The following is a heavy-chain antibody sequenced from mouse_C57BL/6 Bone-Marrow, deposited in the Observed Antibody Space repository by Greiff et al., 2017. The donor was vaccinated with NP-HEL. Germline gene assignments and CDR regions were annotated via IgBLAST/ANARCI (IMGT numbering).Heavy chain of an antibody. D-gene: IGHD1-1*01. V-gene: IGHV1-26*01. CDR1: GYTFTDYY. CDR3: ARSGLSTTVVDFDY. J-gene: IGHJ2*01. Sequence: VQLQQSGPELVKPGASVKISCKASGYTFTDYYMNWVKQSHGKSLEWIGDINPNNGGTSYNQKFKGKATLTVDKSSSTAYMELRSLTSEDSAVYYCARSGLSTTVVDFDYWGQGTTLTVSS. CDR2: INPNNGGT.